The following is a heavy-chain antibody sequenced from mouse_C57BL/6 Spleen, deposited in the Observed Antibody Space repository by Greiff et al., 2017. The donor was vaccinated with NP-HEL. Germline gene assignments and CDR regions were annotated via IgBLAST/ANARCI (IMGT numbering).Heavy chain of an antibody. CDR1: GFNIKDYY. CDR3: RYYGSSNFDV. CDR2: IDPEDGDT. J-gene: IGHJ1*03. Sequence: VQLQQSGAELVRPGASVKLSCTASGFNIKDYYMHWVKQRPEQGLEWIGRIDPEDGDTEYAPKFQGKATMTADTSSNTAYLQLSSLTSEDTAVYYCRYYGSSNFDVWGTGTTVTVSS. D-gene: IGHD1-1*01. V-gene: IGHV14-1*01.